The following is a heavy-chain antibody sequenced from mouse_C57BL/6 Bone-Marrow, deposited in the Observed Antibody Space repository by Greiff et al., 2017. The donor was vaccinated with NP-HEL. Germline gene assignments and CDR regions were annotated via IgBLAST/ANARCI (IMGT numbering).Heavy chain of an antibody. CDR1: GFNIKDDY. J-gene: IGHJ1*03. D-gene: IGHD1-1*01. Sequence: EVQLQQSGAELVRPGASVKLSCTASGFNIKDDYMHWVKQRPEQGLEWIGWIDPENGDTEYASKFQGKATITADTSSNTAYLQLSSLTSEDTAVYYCTTSDGSSPRYFDVWGTGTTVTVSS. V-gene: IGHV14-4*01. CDR3: TTSDGSSPRYFDV. CDR2: IDPENGDT.